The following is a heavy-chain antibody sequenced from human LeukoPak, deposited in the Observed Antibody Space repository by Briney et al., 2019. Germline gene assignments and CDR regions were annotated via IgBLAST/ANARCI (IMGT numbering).Heavy chain of an antibody. J-gene: IGHJ5*01. CDR1: GASISSHY. V-gene: IGHV4-59*11. Sequence: PSETLSLTCTVSGASISSHYWSWIRQPPGKGLEWIRYIYHTGSTDYSPSLKGRLTISQDTSKNQISLSLTSVTTADTAMYYCARGGRWDKFDSWGQGILVSVSS. CDR3: ARGGRWDKFDS. D-gene: IGHD1-26*01. CDR2: IYHTGST.